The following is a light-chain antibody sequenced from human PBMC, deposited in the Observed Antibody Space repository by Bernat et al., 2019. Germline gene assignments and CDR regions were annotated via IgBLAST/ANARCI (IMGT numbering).Light chain of an antibody. CDR2: DDS. Sequence: SYVLTQPPSASVAPGKTASISCGGDNIGAKDVHWYQQKPGQAPVLVVYDDSGRPAGIPERFSGSSSGNTATLTISGVEAGDEADSFCQVWDRSGDHYVFGTGTMVTVL. CDR3: QVWDRSGDHYV. V-gene: IGLV3-21*03. CDR1: NIGAKD. J-gene: IGLJ1*01.